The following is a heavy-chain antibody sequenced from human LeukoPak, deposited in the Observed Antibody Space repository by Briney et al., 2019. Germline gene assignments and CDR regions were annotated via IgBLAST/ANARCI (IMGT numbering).Heavy chain of an antibody. CDR2: INPNSGGT. CDR1: GYTFTGYY. Sequence: ASVKVSCKASGYTFTGYYMHWVRQAPGQGVEGMGRINPNSGGTNYAQKFQGRVTMTRDTSISTAYMELSRLRSDDTAVYYCARDDRTIAAAGTPDYWGQGTLVTVSS. V-gene: IGHV1-2*06. J-gene: IGHJ4*02. D-gene: IGHD6-13*01. CDR3: ARDDRTIAAAGTPDY.